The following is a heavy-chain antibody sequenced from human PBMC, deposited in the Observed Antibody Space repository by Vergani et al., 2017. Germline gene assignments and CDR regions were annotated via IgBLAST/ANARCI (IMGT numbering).Heavy chain of an antibody. J-gene: IGHJ4*02. CDR1: GYTFTGYY. Sequence: QVQLVQSGAEVKKPGASVKVSCKASGYTFTGYYMHCVRQAPEQGLDWMGWINTNSGGTNYAQKFQGRLTMTRDTSISQAYMALSRLRSDDTAVYYCARVIIAAVGKYYFVYWGQGILVTVSS. V-gene: IGHV1-2*02. D-gene: IGHD6-13*01. CDR2: INTNSGGT. CDR3: ARVIIAAVGKYYFVY.